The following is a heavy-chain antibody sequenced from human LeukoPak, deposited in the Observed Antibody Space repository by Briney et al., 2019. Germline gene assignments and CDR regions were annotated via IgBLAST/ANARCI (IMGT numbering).Heavy chain of an antibody. V-gene: IGHV3-23*01. CDR2: ISGSGGST. Sequence: GGSLRLSCAASGFTFSNYGISWVRQAPGKGLGWVSTISGSGGSTYYADSVKGRFTISRDNSKNTLYLQMNSLRAEDTAVYYCAKDVAIITGNFDYWGRGTLVTVSS. CDR1: GFTFSNYG. J-gene: IGHJ4*02. CDR3: AKDVAIITGNFDY. D-gene: IGHD3-22*01.